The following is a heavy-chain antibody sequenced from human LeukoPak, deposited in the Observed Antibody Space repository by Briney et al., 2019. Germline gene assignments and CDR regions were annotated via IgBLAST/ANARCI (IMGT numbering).Heavy chain of an antibody. CDR1: GFTFSTNG. D-gene: IGHD2-8*01. V-gene: IGHV3-23*01. Sequence: GCLRLSCVVSGFTFSTNGMSWVRQAPGKGLEWVSGLSGSGRGIYYADSVRGRLTISRDNSRNTLYLQLDSLRADDTAVYYCAKGLNWFDPWGQGTPVIVSS. CDR2: LSGSGRGI. J-gene: IGHJ5*02. CDR3: AKGLNWFDP.